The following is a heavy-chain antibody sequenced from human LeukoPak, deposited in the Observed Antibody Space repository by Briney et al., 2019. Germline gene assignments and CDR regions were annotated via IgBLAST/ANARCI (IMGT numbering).Heavy chain of an antibody. J-gene: IGHJ3*02. CDR2: IYYSGST. D-gene: IGHD3-22*01. CDR1: GGSISSGGYY. V-gene: IGHV4-31*03. Sequence: PSETLSLTCTVSGGSISSGGYYWSWIRQHPGKGLEWIGYIYYSGSTYYNPSLKSRVTISVDTSKNQFSLKLSSVTAADTAVYYCASVDDSSGYDAFDIWGQGTMVTVSS. CDR3: ASVDDSSGYDAFDI.